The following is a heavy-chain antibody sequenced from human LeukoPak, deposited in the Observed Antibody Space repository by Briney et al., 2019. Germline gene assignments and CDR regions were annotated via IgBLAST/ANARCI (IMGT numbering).Heavy chain of an antibody. V-gene: IGHV4-31*03. CDR3: AREITIFGTVMGFDT. Sequence: PSETLSLTCTVSGDSISTGGYYWTWIRQHPGKGLEWIGYMYYSGSTDYNPSLRSRLNISIDTSKNQFSLKLTSVTAADTAVYYCAREITIFGTVMGFDTWGPGTVVTVSS. CDR1: GDSISTGGYY. J-gene: IGHJ5*02. CDR2: MYYSGST. D-gene: IGHD3-3*01.